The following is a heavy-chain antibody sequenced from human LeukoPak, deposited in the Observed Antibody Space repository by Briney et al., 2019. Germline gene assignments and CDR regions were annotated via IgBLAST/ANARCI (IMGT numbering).Heavy chain of an antibody. CDR1: GYTFTSYG. CDR3: ARNPTIFGVVTSPQEYYFDY. D-gene: IGHD3-3*01. V-gene: IGHV1-18*01. J-gene: IGHJ4*02. Sequence: ASVKVSCKASGYTFTSYGISWVRQAPGQGLEWMGWISAYNGNTNYAQKLQGRVTMTTDTSTSTAYMELRSLRSDDTAVYYCARNPTIFGVVTSPQEYYFDYWGQGTLVTVSS. CDR2: ISAYNGNT.